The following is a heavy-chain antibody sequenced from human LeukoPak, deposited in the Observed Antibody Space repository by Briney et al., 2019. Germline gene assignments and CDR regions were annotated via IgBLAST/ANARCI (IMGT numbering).Heavy chain of an antibody. CDR1: GYSFTSYW. J-gene: IGHJ4*02. CDR3: ARRGEYCSGGSCLYFDY. CDR2: IYPGDSDT. D-gene: IGHD2-15*01. Sequence: GESLKISCKGSGYSFTSYWIGWVRQMPGKGLEWMGIIYPGDSDTRYSPSFQGQVTTSADKSISTAYLQWSSLKASDTAMYYCARRGEYCSGGSCLYFDYWGQGTLVTVSS. V-gene: IGHV5-51*01.